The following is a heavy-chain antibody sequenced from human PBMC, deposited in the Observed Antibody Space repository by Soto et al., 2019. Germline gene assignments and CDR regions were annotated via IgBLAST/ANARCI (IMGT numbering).Heavy chain of an antibody. Sequence: SCKVSGYTLTELSMHWVRQAPGKGLELVAVIWSDGSNKYYADSVKGRFTISRDNSKNTLYLQMNSLRAEDTAVYYCARDGVGTTLRALNWFDPWGQGTLVTVSS. J-gene: IGHJ5*02. CDR2: IWSDGSNK. CDR3: ARDGVGTTLRALNWFDP. D-gene: IGHD1-7*01. CDR1: GYTLTELS. V-gene: IGHV3-33*01.